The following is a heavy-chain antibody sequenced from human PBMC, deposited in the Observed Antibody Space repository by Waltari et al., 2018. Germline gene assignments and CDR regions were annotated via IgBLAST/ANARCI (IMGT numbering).Heavy chain of an antibody. CDR3: ARPDYDILGFDP. Sequence: QVQLVESGGGVVQPGRSLRLSCAASGFTFSSYAMHWVRQAPGKGLGWVEVISYDGSNKYYADSVKGRFTISRDNSKNTLYLQMNSLRAEDTAVYYCARPDYDILGFDPWGQGTLVTVSS. CDR2: ISYDGSNK. D-gene: IGHD3-9*01. J-gene: IGHJ5*02. CDR1: GFTFSSYA. V-gene: IGHV3-30*04.